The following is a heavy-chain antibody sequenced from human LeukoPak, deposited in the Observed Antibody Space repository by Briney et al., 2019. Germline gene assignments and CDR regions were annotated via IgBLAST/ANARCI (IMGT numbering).Heavy chain of an antibody. J-gene: IGHJ6*02. D-gene: IGHD6-13*01. CDR2: IYPGDSDT. Sequence: GESLKISCKGSGYSFTSYWIGWVRQMPGKGLEWMGIIYPGDSDTRYSPSFQGQVTISADKSISTAYLQWSSLKASDTAMYYCARHEVAAADFYYYYGMDVWGQGTTVTVSS. CDR3: ARHEVAAADFYYYYGMDV. V-gene: IGHV5-51*01. CDR1: GYSFTSYW.